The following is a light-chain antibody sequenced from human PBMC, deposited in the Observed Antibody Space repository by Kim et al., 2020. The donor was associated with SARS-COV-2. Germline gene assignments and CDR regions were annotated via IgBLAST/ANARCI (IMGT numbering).Light chain of an antibody. CDR1: QSVGTS. Sequence: DIQMTQFPSTLSASVGDRVAITCRASQSVGTSVAWIQQKPGKAPKVLIYMASTLKSGVPSRFSGSGSGTEFTLTITSLQPDDSATFYFKQYQRYHGNFGKGTKLEI. CDR2: MAS. CDR3: KQYQRYHGN. V-gene: IGKV1-5*03. J-gene: IGKJ2*02.